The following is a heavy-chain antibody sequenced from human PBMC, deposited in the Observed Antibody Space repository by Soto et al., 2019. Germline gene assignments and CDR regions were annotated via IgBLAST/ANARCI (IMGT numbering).Heavy chain of an antibody. D-gene: IGHD4-17*01. CDR3: AKDGPVTTGTFDY. V-gene: IGHV3-30*18. J-gene: IGHJ4*02. CDR1: GFTFSSYA. Sequence: QVQLVESGGGVVQPGRSLRLSCAASGFTFSSYAMHWVRQAPGKGREWVALISLDGSNKYYADSVKGRFTISRDNSKNTQYLQMNSLSSEDTAIYYCAKDGPVTTGTFDYWGQGALVTVSS. CDR2: ISLDGSNK.